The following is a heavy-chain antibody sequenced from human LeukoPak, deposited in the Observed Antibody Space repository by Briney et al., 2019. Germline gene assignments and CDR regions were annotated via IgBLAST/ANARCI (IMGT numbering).Heavy chain of an antibody. V-gene: IGHV3-23*01. D-gene: IGHD5-18*01. Sequence: GGSLRLSCAASGFTFSSYAMSWVRQAPGKGLEWVSAISGSGGSTYYADSVKGRFTISRDNSKSTLYLQMNSLRAEDTAVYYCAKPYTPMPFYYYYMDVWGKGTTVTVSS. CDR1: GFTFSSYA. CDR3: AKPYTPMPFYYYYMDV. J-gene: IGHJ6*03. CDR2: ISGSGGST.